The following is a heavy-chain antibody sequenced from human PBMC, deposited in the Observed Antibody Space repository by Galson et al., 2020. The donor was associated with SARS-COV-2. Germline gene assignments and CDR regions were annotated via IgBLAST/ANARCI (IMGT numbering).Heavy chain of an antibody. V-gene: IGHV3-23*01. CDR3: AKDSHPYYYDSSGYNPNYFDS. J-gene: IGHJ4*02. Sequence: GGSLRLSCAASGFTFNDYAMTWVRQTPGKGLEWVSTMNGGGGKTFYADSVKGRVTVYRDNFKSTIYLQISNLRAEDTAIYYCAKDSHPYYYDSSGYNPNYFDSWGQGTLVTVSS. CDR1: GFTFNDYA. D-gene: IGHD3-22*01. CDR2: MNGGGGKT.